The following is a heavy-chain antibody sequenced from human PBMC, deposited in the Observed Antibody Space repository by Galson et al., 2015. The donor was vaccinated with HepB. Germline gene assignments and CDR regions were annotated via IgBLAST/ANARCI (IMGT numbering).Heavy chain of an antibody. CDR2: ISYDGSNK. Sequence: SLRLSCAASGFTFSSYAMHWVRQAPGKGLEWVAVISYDGSNKYYADSVKGRFTISRDNSKNTLYLQMNSLRAEDTAVYYCARGPLRGVIGWVRNWGQGTLVTVSS. J-gene: IGHJ4*02. D-gene: IGHD3-10*01. CDR3: ARGPLRGVIGWVRN. CDR1: GFTFSSYA. V-gene: IGHV3-30-3*01.